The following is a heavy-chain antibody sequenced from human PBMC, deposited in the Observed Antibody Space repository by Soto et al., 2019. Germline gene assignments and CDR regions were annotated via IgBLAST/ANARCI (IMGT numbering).Heavy chain of an antibody. D-gene: IGHD3-3*01. Sequence: GGSLRLSCAASGFTFNNAWMSWVRQTPGKGLEWVGRIKSKTDGGTTDYAAPVKVRFTISREDSVNTLFLQMISVKTEDTAIYYCTTTTYDYWTGTYYFDYWGPGTLVTVSS. J-gene: IGHJ4*01. CDR3: TTTTYDYWTGTYYFDY. V-gene: IGHV3-15*05. CDR1: GFTFNNAW. CDR2: IKSKTDGGTT.